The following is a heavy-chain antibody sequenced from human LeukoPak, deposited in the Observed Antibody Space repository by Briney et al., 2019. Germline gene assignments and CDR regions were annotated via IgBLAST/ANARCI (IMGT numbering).Heavy chain of an antibody. V-gene: IGHV3-13*01. D-gene: IGHD3-10*01. CDR2: IGTAGDT. CDR1: GFTFSSYD. CDR3: AKVGGLLVYTTIDY. Sequence: GGSLRLSCAASGFTFSSYDMHWVRQATGKGLEWVSAIGTAGDTYYPGSVKGRFTISRDNSKNTLYLQMNSLRAEDTAVYYCAKVGGLLVYTTIDYWGQGTLVTVSS. J-gene: IGHJ4*02.